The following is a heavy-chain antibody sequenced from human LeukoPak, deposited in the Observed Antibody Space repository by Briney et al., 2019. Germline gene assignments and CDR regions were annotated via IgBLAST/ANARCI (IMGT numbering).Heavy chain of an antibody. CDR1: GFTLSDAW. CDR2: IRSRSAGGTT. D-gene: IGHD3-10*01. J-gene: IGHJ5*02. Sequence: PGGSLRLSCAASGFTLSDAWLSWVRQAPGRGLEWVGRIRSRSAGGTTDYTAPVKGRFTISRDDSKSTLYLQMNSLKTEDTAVYYCTAYYYGSGSYYNVEWFDPWGPGTLVTVSS. CDR3: TAYYYGSGSYYNVEWFDP. V-gene: IGHV3-15*01.